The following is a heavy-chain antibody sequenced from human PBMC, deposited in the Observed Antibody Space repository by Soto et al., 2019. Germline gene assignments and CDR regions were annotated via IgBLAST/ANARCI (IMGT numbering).Heavy chain of an antibody. CDR2: ISGSGGST. CDR3: AMPLYYYGSSVFDY. V-gene: IGHV3-23*01. Sequence: EVQLLESGGGLVQPGGSLRLSCAAAGFTFSSYAMSWVRQAPGKGLEWVSAISGSGGSTYYADSVKGRFTISRDNSKNTLHLQMNSLRAEDTAVYYCAMPLYYYGSSVFDYWGQGTLVTVSS. J-gene: IGHJ4*02. CDR1: GFTFSSYA. D-gene: IGHD3-10*01.